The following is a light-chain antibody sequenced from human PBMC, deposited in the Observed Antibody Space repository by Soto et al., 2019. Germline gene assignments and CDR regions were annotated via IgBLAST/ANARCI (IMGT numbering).Light chain of an antibody. CDR3: AAWDDSLSVL. CDR2: RNN. J-gene: IGLJ2*01. CDR1: SSNIGSNY. V-gene: IGLV1-47*01. Sequence: QSVLTQPPSASGTPGQRVTISCSGSSSNIGSNYVYWYQQLPGTAPKLLIYRNNQRPSGVPDRFSGSRSGTSASLAISRLRSEDEADYYCAAWDDSLSVLFGGGTQLTVL.